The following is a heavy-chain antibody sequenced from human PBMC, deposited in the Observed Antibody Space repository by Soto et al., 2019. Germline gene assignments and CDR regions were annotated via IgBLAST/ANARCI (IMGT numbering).Heavy chain of an antibody. J-gene: IGHJ6*02. CDR2: ISSSGSTI. CDR1: GFTFSDYY. V-gene: IGHV3-11*04. Sequence: PGGSLRLSCAASGFTFSDYYMSWIRQAPGKGLEWVSYISSSGSTIYYADSVKGRFTISRDNAKNSLYLQMNSLRAEDTAVYYCARDPPRPVAVAGHFTYYYYYYGMDVWGQGTTVTVSS. CDR3: ARDPPRPVAVAGHFTYYYYYYGMDV. D-gene: IGHD6-19*01.